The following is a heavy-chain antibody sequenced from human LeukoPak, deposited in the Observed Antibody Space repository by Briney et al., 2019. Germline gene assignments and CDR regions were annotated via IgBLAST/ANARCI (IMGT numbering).Heavy chain of an antibody. J-gene: IGHJ5*02. V-gene: IGHV4-59*01. CDR1: GGSFSGYY. Sequence: PSETLSLTCAVYGGSFSGYYWTWIRQPPGKGLEWIGYIYYSGSTRYNPSLKSRVTISVDTSKNQFSLKLSSVTAADTAVYYCARVGILRFPSNWFDPWGQGTLVTVSS. D-gene: IGHD3-3*01. CDR2: IYYSGST. CDR3: ARVGILRFPSNWFDP.